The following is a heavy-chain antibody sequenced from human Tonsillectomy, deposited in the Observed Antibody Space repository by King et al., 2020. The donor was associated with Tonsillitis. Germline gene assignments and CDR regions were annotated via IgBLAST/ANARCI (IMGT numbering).Heavy chain of an antibody. J-gene: IGHJ4*02. V-gene: IGHV4-31*01. CDR1: GGSISSGGYY. D-gene: IGHD5-18*01. Sequence: QLQESGPGLVKPSQTLSLTCTVSGGSISSGGYYWSWIRQPPAKGLEWIGYIYHSERTFYNSSLKSLITVSVDTSKNQFSLTLSSVTAADTAMYYCARGLTTMAPGYFDFWGQGTLVTVSS. CDR3: ARGLTTMAPGYFDF. CDR2: IYHSERT.